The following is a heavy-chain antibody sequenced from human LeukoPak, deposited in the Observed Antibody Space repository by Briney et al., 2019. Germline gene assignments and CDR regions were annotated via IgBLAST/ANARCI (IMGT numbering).Heavy chain of an antibody. CDR1: GGTFSSYA. J-gene: IGHJ4*02. D-gene: IGHD6-19*01. CDR3: ARAGLEWLVPVY. V-gene: IGHV1-69*06. CDR2: IIPIFGTA. Sequence: SVKVSCKAYGGTFSSYAISWVRQAPGQGLEWMGGIIPIFGTANYAQKFQGRVTITADKSTSTAYMELSSLRSEDTAVYYCARAGLEWLVPVYWGQGTLVTVSS.